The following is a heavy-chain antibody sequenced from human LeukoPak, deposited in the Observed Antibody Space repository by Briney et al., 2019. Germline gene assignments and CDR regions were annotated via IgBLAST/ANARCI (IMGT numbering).Heavy chain of an antibody. CDR2: ISSSSSYV. V-gene: IGHV3-21*01. CDR1: GFTFSSYS. D-gene: IGHD3-10*01. CDR3: AGAYGSGSRYFDY. J-gene: IGHJ4*02. Sequence: GGSLRLSCAASGFTFSSYSMNWVRQAPGKGLEWVSSISSSSSYVYYADLVKGRFTISRDNAKNSLYLQMNSLRAEDTAVYYCAGAYGSGSRYFDYWGQGTLVTVSS.